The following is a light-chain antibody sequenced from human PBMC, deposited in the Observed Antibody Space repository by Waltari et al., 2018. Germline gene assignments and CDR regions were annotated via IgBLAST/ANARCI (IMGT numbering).Light chain of an antibody. Sequence: EIVLTQSPATLSLSPGERATLSCRASQSVSSYLAWYQQKPGQAPRLLIYAASNRTTGIPARCSCSGSGTDFTLTISSLEPEDFAVYYCKQRSNWPPFTFGPGTKVDIK. CDR3: KQRSNWPPFT. CDR1: QSVSSY. V-gene: IGKV3-11*01. J-gene: IGKJ3*01. CDR2: AAS.